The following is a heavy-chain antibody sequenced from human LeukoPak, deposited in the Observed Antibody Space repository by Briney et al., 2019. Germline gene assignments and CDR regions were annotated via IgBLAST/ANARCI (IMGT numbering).Heavy chain of an antibody. CDR2: IYTSGST. CDR3: AREGPRPNWGSTDAFDI. V-gene: IGHV4-61*02. D-gene: IGHD7-27*01. Sequence: PSQTLSLTCTVSGGSISSGSYYWSWIRQPAGKGLEWIGRIYTSGSTNYNPSLKSRVTISVDTSKNQFSLKLSSVTAADTAVYYCAREGPRPNWGSTDAFDIWGQGTMATVSS. CDR1: GGSISSGSYY. J-gene: IGHJ3*02.